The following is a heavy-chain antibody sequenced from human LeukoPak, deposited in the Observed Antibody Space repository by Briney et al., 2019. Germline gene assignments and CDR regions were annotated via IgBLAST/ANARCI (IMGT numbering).Heavy chain of an antibody. V-gene: IGHV4-59*08. Sequence: SETLSLTCTVSGGSISSYYWSWIRQPPGKGLEWIGYIYYSGSTNYNPSLKSRVTISVDTSKNQFSLKLSSVTAADTAVYYCARQNRIAVAGSYYYGMDVWGQGTTVTVSS. J-gene: IGHJ6*02. D-gene: IGHD6-19*01. CDR2: IYYSGST. CDR1: GGSISSYY. CDR3: ARQNRIAVAGSYYYGMDV.